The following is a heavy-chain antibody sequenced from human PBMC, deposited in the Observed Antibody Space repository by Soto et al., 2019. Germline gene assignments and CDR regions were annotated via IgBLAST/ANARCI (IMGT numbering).Heavy chain of an antibody. CDR2: IYSIGST. Sequence: SETLSLTCTVSGGSIHNYYWSWMRQTPGKGLVWIGHIYSIGSTKYNPSLQSRVSISSDTFKNQFFLNLTSVSAADTGVYFCARGSPRYSGNWYELLDYWGQGTRVTVSS. V-gene: IGHV4-59*12. CDR1: GGSIHNYY. D-gene: IGHD6-13*01. CDR3: ARGSPRYSGNWYELLDY. J-gene: IGHJ4*02.